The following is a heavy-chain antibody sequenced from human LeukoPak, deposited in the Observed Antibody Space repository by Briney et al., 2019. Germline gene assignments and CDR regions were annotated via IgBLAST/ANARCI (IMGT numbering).Heavy chain of an antibody. CDR1: GFTVSSNY. V-gene: IGHV3-53*01. CDR3: ARDSLPYGSGSD. CDR2: IYSGGST. J-gene: IGHJ4*02. Sequence: GGSLRLSCAASGFTVSSNYMSWVRQAPGKGLEWVSVIYSGGSTYYADSVKGRFTISRDHSKNTLYLQMNSLRAEDTAVYYCARDSLPYGSGSDWGQGTLVTVSS. D-gene: IGHD3-10*01.